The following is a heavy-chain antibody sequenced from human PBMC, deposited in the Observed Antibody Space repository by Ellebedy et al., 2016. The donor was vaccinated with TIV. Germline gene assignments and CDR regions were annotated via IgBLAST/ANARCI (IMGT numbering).Heavy chain of an antibody. CDR3: ARDGFGGYLDS. D-gene: IGHD3-10*01. CDR1: GFSFSSSW. Sequence: PGGSLRLSCVASGFSFSSSWMHWVRQAPGKGLEWVANIREDGNAKFYVDSVKGRFTISRDNGENSVYLQMNSLRVEDTALYYCARDGFGGYLDSWGQGTLIIVSS. CDR2: IREDGNAK. V-gene: IGHV3-7*01. J-gene: IGHJ4*02.